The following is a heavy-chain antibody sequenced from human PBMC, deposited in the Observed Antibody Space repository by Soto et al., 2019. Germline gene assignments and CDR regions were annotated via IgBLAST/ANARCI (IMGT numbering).Heavy chain of an antibody. Sequence: QVQLVQSGAEVKKPGSSVKVCCKASGGTFSSYAISWVRQAPGQGLEWMGGIIPIFGTANYAQKFQGRVTITADESTSTAYMELSSVRSDDTAVYYCARATDTAMSNFDYWGQGTLVTVSS. J-gene: IGHJ4*02. D-gene: IGHD5-18*01. CDR1: GGTFSSYA. V-gene: IGHV1-69*12. CDR3: ARATDTAMSNFDY. CDR2: IIPIFGTA.